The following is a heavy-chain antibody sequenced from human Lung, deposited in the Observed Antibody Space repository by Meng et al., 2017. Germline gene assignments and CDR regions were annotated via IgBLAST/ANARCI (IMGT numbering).Heavy chain of an antibody. CDR3: ARQGRERSSRNTFDH. CDR1: GFIFSDHY. CDR2: IRNKANSYNT. D-gene: IGHD1-14*01. J-gene: IGHJ4*02. Sequence: EVQLVESGGGLVQPGGSLRLACAASGFIFSDHYMDWVRQAPGKGLEWVGRIRNKANSYNTQYAASVKGRFTISRDDSNDSLYLQMNSLETEDTAVYYCARQGRERSSRNTFDHWGQGTLVTVSS. V-gene: IGHV3-72*01.